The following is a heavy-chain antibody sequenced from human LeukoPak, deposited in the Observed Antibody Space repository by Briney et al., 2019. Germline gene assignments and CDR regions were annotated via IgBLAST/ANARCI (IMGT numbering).Heavy chain of an antibody. J-gene: IGHJ3*02. D-gene: IGHD2-2*01. CDR1: GFTFSSYA. Sequence: GGSLRLSCAASGFTFSSYAMHWVRQAPGKGLEWVAVISYDGSNKYYADSVKGRFTISRDNSKNTLYLQMNSLRAEDTAVYYCARGRFGPAADDAFDTWGQGTMVTVSS. CDR3: ARGRFGPAADDAFDT. V-gene: IGHV3-30*04. CDR2: ISYDGSNK.